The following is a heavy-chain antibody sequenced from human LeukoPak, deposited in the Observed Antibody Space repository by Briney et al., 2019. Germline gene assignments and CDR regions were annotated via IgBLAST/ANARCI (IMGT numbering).Heavy chain of an antibody. CDR2: ISSSSSTI. Sequence: GGSLRLSCAASGFTFSSYWMNWVRQAPGKGLEWVSYISSSSSTIYYADSVKGRFTISRDNAKNSLYLQMNSLRAEDTAVYYCARDDPIYSNYDYYYYGMDVWGQGTTVTVSS. CDR3: ARDDPIYSNYDYYYYGMDV. CDR1: GFTFSSYW. V-gene: IGHV3-48*01. D-gene: IGHD4-11*01. J-gene: IGHJ6*02.